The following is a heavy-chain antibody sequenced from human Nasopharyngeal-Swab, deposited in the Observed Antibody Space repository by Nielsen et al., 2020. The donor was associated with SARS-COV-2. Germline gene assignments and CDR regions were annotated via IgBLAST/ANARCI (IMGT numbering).Heavy chain of an antibody. Sequence: GGSLRLSCAASGFIFDDYGMSWVRQAPGKGREGVSAIKWNGGSTVYADSVKGRFTISRDNAKNSLFLQMNSLRVEDTAFYYCARDRGVAPSNYVDYWGQGPLVTVSS. J-gene: IGHJ4*02. CDR3: ARDRGVAPSNYVDY. V-gene: IGHV3-20*04. D-gene: IGHD3-10*01. CDR2: IKWNGGST. CDR1: GFIFDDYG.